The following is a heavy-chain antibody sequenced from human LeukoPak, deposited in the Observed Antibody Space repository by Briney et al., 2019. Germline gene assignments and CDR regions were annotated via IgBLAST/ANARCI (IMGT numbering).Heavy chain of an antibody. CDR2: ISSSSSYI. CDR1: GLTFSSYS. CDR3: ARVDVWWLPEGYFDY. D-gene: IGHD5-12*01. V-gene: IGHV3-21*01. J-gene: IGHJ4*02. Sequence: GGSLRLSCVASGLTFSSYSMNWVRQAPGKGLEWVSSISSSSSYIHYADSVKGRFTISRDNAKNSLYLQMNSLRAEDTAVYYCARVDVWWLPEGYFDYWGQGTLVTVSS.